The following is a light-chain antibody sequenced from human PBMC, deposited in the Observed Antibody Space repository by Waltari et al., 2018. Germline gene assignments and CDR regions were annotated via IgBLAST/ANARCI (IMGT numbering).Light chain of an antibody. V-gene: IGLV2-23*02. Sequence: QSALTQPASVSGSPGQSIPISCTGTSSDVGTYNLVAWYQQHPGKAPKLIIYEVTKRTSWFSDRFSGSKSGNTASLTISGLQPEDEGDYYCYSYSQTSTYVFGTGTKVTVL. J-gene: IGLJ1*01. CDR2: EVT. CDR3: YSYSQTSTYV. CDR1: SSDVGTYNL.